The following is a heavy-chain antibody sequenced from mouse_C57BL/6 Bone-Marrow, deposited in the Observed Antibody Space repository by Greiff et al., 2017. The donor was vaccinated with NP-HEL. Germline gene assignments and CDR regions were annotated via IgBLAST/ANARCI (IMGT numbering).Heavy chain of an antibody. D-gene: IGHD1-1*01. CDR1: GYTFTDYE. Sequence: QVQLQQSGAELVRPGASVTLSCKASGYTFTDYEMHWVKQTPVHGLEWIGAIDPETGGTAYNQKFKGKAILTADKSSSTAYMELRSLTSEDSAVYYCTRRSTTVYFDYWGQGTTLTVSS. CDR3: TRRSTTVYFDY. CDR2: IDPETGGT. J-gene: IGHJ2*01. V-gene: IGHV1-15*01.